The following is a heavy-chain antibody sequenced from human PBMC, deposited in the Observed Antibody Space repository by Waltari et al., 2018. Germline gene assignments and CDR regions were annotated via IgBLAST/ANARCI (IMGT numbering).Heavy chain of an antibody. CDR3: ARDKEDRVDY. V-gene: IGHV3-30*09. CDR1: DFTFSDYS. Sequence: QVQLVESGGGVVQPGGSVRLSRVASDFTFSDYSIHWVRQAPGQGLEWVSVISSDGDSERYEDSVKGRFAISRDNPGNTVYLQMNDLRAEDTGVYYCARDKEDRVDYWGQGILVSVSS. D-gene: IGHD3-22*01. CDR2: ISSDGDSE. J-gene: IGHJ4*02.